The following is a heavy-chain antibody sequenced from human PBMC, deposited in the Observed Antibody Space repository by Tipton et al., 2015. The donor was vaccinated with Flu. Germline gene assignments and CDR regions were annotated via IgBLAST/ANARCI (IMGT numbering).Heavy chain of an antibody. CDR2: IYPGDSAT. V-gene: IGHV5-51*01. Sequence: QLVQSGDEVKKPGESLKISCKASEYNFVSYYIAWIRQVPGKGLEWMGTIYPGDSATTYSPSFQGQVTFSADESITTAYLQWSSLKASDTAMYYCVRHGGQNDGIGFYVHWGQGTLFTVS. CDR3: VRHGGQNDGIGFYVH. D-gene: IGHD3-22*01. CDR1: EYNFVSYY. J-gene: IGHJ4*02.